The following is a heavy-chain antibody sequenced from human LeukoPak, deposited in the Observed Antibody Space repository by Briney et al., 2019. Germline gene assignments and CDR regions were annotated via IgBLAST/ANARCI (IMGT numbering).Heavy chain of an antibody. CDR2: IYTSGST. Sequence: GSLRLSCAASGFTFSSYEMNWVRQAPGKGLEWIGRIYTSGSTNYNPSLKSRVTMSVDTSKNQFSLKLSSVTAADTAVYYCARDLPLNWFDPWGQGTLVTVSS. J-gene: IGHJ5*02. CDR3: ARDLPLNWFDP. V-gene: IGHV4-4*07. D-gene: IGHD5/OR15-5a*01. CDR1: GFTFSSYE.